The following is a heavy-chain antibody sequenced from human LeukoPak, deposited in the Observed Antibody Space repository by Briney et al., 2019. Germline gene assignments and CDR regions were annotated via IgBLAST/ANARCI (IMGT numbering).Heavy chain of an antibody. CDR2: INWNGGGT. CDR3: ARDQAMIVGSEFDY. V-gene: IGHV3-20*04. CDR1: GFTFKDYG. J-gene: IGHJ4*02. Sequence: GGSLRLSCAATGFTFKDYGMHWVRQPPGKGLEWVSGINWNGGGTDYADSVKGRFTISRDNAKNTLYLQMNSLRAEDTAVYYCARDQAMIVGSEFDYWGQGTLVTVSS. D-gene: IGHD3-22*01.